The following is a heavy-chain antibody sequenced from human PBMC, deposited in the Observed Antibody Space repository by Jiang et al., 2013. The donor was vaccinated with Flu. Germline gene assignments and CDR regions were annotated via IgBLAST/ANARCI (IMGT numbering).Heavy chain of an antibody. CDR1: GASISDGGYY. J-gene: IGHJ4*02. CDR2: IYYSGRT. CDR3: ARAQKYSGFELPYFDF. V-gene: IGHV4-31*03. Sequence: GSGLVKPSQTLSLTCTVSGASISDGGYYYNWIRQHPGKGLEWIGYIYYSGRTDYNPSLKSRLTISVDTSKNQFSLKLSSVTAADTAVYYCARAQKYSGFELPYFDFWGQGTLV. D-gene: IGHD5-12*01.